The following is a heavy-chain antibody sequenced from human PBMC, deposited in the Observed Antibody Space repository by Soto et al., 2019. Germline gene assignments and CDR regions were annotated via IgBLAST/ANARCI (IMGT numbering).Heavy chain of an antibody. CDR2: INPNSGGT. V-gene: IGHV1-2*04. D-gene: IGHD3-3*01. CDR1: GYTFTGYY. J-gene: IGHJ5*02. CDR3: ARGTLEWLSIGWFDP. Sequence: QVQLVQSGAEVKKPGASVKVSCKASGYTFTGYYMHWVRQAPGQGLEWMGWINPNSGGTNYAQKFQGWVTMTRDTSISTAYMELSRLRSDDTAVYYCARGTLEWLSIGWFDPWGQGTLVTVSS.